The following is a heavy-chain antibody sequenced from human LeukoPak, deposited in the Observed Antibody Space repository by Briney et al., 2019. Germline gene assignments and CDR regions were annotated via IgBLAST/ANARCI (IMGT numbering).Heavy chain of an antibody. CDR1: GYSISSGYY. D-gene: IGHD6-13*01. CDR3: ARVISPARYSSSWYFDY. Sequence: SETLSLTCTVSGYSISSGYYWGWIRQPPGKGLEWIGSIYHSGSTYYNPSLKSRVTISVDTSKNQFSLKLSSVTAADTAVYYCARVISPARYSSSWYFDYWGQGTLVTVSS. CDR2: IYHSGST. J-gene: IGHJ4*02. V-gene: IGHV4-38-2*02.